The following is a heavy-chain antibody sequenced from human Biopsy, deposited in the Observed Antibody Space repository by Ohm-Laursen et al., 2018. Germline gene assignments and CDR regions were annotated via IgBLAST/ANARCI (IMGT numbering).Heavy chain of an antibody. CDR2: IYYSGSN. Sequence: SLTLSLTCTVSGGSISSDYWSWIRQTPGKGREWIGYIYYSGSNNYNPSLKSRVTISVDTSKNQFSLRLNSVTAAETAVYYCARATNSTGWPYYYFYGMDVWGQGTTVTVSS. V-gene: IGHV4-59*01. J-gene: IGHJ6*02. CDR3: ARATNSTGWPYYYFYGMDV. CDR1: GGSISSDY. D-gene: IGHD3-22*01.